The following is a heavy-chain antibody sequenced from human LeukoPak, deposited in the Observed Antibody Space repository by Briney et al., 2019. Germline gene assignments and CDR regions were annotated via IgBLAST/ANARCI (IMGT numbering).Heavy chain of an antibody. CDR1: GGTFSSYA. J-gene: IGHJ4*02. CDR3: ARVRDYYASSDYSDY. CDR2: ISGYNAKT. D-gene: IGHD3-22*01. V-gene: IGHV1-18*01. Sequence: WASVKVSCKASGGTFSSYAISWVRQAPGQGLEWMGWISGYNAKTKYVQKFQGRITMTIDTSTTTAYMELRSLTSDDTAVYYCARVRDYYASSDYSDYRGQGTLVTVSS.